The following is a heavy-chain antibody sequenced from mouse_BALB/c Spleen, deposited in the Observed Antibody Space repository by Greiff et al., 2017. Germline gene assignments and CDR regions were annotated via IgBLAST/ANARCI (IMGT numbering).Heavy chain of an antibody. CDR3: ARWDTTVVVDY. CDR1: GYAFSSYW. CDR2: IYPGDGDT. Sequence: QVQLKQSGAELVRPGSSVKISCKASGYAFSSYWMNWVKQRPGQGLEWIGQIYPGDGDTNYNGKFKGKATLTADKSSSTAYMQLSSLTSEDSAVYFCARWDTTVVVDYWGQGTTLTVSS. D-gene: IGHD1-1*01. J-gene: IGHJ2*01. V-gene: IGHV1-80*01.